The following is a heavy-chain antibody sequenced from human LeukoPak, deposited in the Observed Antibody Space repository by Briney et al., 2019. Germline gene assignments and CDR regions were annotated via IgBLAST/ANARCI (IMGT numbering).Heavy chain of an antibody. Sequence: ASVKVSCKASGYAFTSYDINWVRQATGQGLEWMGYMNPNSGNGGYAQKFQGRVTITTDTSISTAYMELSGLTSEDTAVYYCARELRRDDIWGQGHWSPSPQ. D-gene: IGHD6-25*01. CDR2: MNPNSGNG. CDR3: ARELRRDDI. J-gene: IGHJ3*02. V-gene: IGHV1-8*03. CDR1: GYAFTSYD.